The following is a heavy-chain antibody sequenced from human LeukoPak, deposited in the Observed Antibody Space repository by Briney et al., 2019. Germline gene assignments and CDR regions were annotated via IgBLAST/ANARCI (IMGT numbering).Heavy chain of an antibody. CDR1: GGSFSGYY. Sequence: SSETLSLTCAVYGGSFSGYYWNWIRQPPGKGLEWIGEINHSGSTNYNPSLKSRVTISVDTSKNQFSLKLSSVTAADTAVYYCARGQGGSSHYYDRGTYYFDYWGQGTLVTVSS. CDR3: ARGQGGSSHYYDRGTYYFDY. V-gene: IGHV4-34*01. D-gene: IGHD3-22*01. CDR2: INHSGST. J-gene: IGHJ4*02.